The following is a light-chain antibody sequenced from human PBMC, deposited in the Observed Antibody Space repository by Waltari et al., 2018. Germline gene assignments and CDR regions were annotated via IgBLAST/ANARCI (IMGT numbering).Light chain of an antibody. CDR3: QVWDSSSDPDVV. Sequence: SYVLTQPPSVSVAPGQTARITCGGNNIGSKSVHWYQQKPGQAPVLVVYDVSDRPSGIPERFSGSNSGNTATLTISRVEAGDEADYYCQVWDSSSDPDVVFGGGTKLTVL. CDR2: DVS. V-gene: IGLV3-21*02. CDR1: NIGSKS. J-gene: IGLJ2*01.